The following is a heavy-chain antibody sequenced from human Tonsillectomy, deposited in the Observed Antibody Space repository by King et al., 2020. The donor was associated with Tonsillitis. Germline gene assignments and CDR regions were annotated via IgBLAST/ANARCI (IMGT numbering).Heavy chain of an antibody. CDR2: IKSKTDGGTT. Sequence: VQLVESGGGLVKPGGSLRLSCAASGFTFSDAWMTWVRQAPGKGLEWVGRIKSKTDGGTTDHAALVKGRFTISRDDSKNTLYLQMNSLKTEDTAVYYCTTGPIQLRLWPRVDYWGQGTLVTVSS. CDR1: GFTFSDAW. V-gene: IGHV3-15*01. J-gene: IGHJ4*02. D-gene: IGHD5-18*01. CDR3: TTGPIQLRLWPRVDY.